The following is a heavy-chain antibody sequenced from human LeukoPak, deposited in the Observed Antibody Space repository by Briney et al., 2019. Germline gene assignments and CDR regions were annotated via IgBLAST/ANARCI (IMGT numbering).Heavy chain of an antibody. V-gene: IGHV1-2*02. CDR1: GYTFTGYY. D-gene: IGHD3-10*01. CDR2: INPNSGGT. J-gene: IGHJ5*02. Sequence: ASVKVSCKASGYTFTGYYMHWVRQAPGQGLEWMGWINPNSGGTNYAQKFQGRVTMTRDTSISTAYMELRSLRSDDTAVYYCARAEFGDNWFDPWGQGTLVTVSS. CDR3: ARAEFGDNWFDP.